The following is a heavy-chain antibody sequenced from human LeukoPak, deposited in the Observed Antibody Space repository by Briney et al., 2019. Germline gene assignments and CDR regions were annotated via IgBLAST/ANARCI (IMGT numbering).Heavy chain of an antibody. Sequence: SGPTLVNPTQTLTLTCTFSGFSLSTSGVGVGWIRQPPGKALEWLALIYWNDDKRYSPSLKSRLTITKDTSKNQVVLTMTNMDPVDTATYYCAHDSSNWNCGNNWFDPWGQGTLVTVSS. J-gene: IGHJ5*02. CDR3: AHDSSNWNCGNNWFDP. CDR1: GFSLSTSGVG. CDR2: IYWNDDK. V-gene: IGHV2-5*01. D-gene: IGHD1-7*01.